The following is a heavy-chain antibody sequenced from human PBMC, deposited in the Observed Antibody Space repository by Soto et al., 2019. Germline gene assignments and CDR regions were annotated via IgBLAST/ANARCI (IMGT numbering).Heavy chain of an antibody. Sequence: SETLSLTCTVSGGSISNGDYYWNWIRQPPGKGLEWLGSTHYGGSTYYNPSLKSRITISVDTSKNQFSLKLSSVTAADTAVYYCARDRYYDSSGYYFDYWGQGTLVTVSS. D-gene: IGHD3-22*01. V-gene: IGHV4-30-4*01. CDR2: THYGGST. CDR3: ARDRYYDSSGYYFDY. CDR1: GGSISNGDYY. J-gene: IGHJ4*02.